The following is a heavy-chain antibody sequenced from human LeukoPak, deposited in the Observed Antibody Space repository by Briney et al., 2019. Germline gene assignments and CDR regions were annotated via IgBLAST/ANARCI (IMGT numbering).Heavy chain of an antibody. Sequence: GGSLRLSCAASGFTFSNHAMSWVRQAPGKGLEWVATFTNKSEGPYYIDPGKGRFTISRDNAKNSLYLQMNSLRAEDTAVYYCAREVTIFGVVTNWYVGLWGRGTLVTVSS. CDR2: FTNKSEGP. CDR3: AREVTIFGVVTNWYVGL. J-gene: IGHJ2*01. D-gene: IGHD3-3*01. V-gene: IGHV3-21*01. CDR1: GFTFSNHA.